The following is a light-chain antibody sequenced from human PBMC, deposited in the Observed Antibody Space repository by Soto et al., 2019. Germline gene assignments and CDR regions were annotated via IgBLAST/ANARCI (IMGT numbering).Light chain of an antibody. CDR2: GAS. V-gene: IGKV3-15*01. Sequence: EIVMTQSPATLSASPGDRVTLSCRASQSVSFNLAWYQQNFGQAPRLLIYGASTRATGIPARFSGSGSGTEFTLTISSLQSEDFAVYYCQHYNNWPPWTFGQGTKVEIK. CDR1: QSVSFN. CDR3: QHYNNWPPWT. J-gene: IGKJ1*01.